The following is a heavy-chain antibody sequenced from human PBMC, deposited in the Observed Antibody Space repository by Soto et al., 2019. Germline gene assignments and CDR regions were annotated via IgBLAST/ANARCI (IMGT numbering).Heavy chain of an antibody. CDR3: AKDILDAESVEMAAFDY. CDR1: GFTFDDYA. J-gene: IGHJ4*02. V-gene: IGHV3-9*01. Sequence: EVQLVESGGGLVHPGRSLRLSCAASGFTFDDYAMHWVRQDPGKGLEWVSGISWNSGSVRYADSVKGRFTTSGDNAKNCLYLQMNSRRAEDTALYYCAKDILDAESVEMAAFDYWCQGALVTVSS. D-gene: IGHD3-3*01. CDR2: ISWNSGSV.